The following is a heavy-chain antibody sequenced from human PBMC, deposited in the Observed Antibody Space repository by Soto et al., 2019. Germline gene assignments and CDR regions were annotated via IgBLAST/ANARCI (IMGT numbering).Heavy chain of an antibody. CDR2: ISYDGSNK. CDR1: GFTFSSYA. Sequence: QVQLVESGGGVVQPGRSLRLSCAASGFTFSSYAMHWVRQAPGKGLEWVAVISYDGSNKYYADSVKGRFTISRDNSKNTLYLQMNSLRAEDTAVYYCARDSGRDYGDPIAPWYFDLWGRGTLVTVSS. V-gene: IGHV3-30-3*01. CDR3: ARDSGRDYGDPIAPWYFDL. D-gene: IGHD4-17*01. J-gene: IGHJ2*01.